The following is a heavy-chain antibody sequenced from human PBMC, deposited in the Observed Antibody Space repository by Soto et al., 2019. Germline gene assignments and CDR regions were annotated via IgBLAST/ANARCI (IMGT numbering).Heavy chain of an antibody. CDR1: GGTFSSYA. J-gene: IGHJ6*02. D-gene: IGHD2-21*01. CDR2: IIPIFGTA. CDR3: AREIFSVVRRYYYYGMDV. V-gene: IGHV1-69*01. Sequence: QVQLVQSGAEVKKPGSSVKVSCKASGGTFSSYAISWVRQAPGQGLEWMGGIIPIFGTANYAQKFQGRVTITADEATSTAYMELSSLRSEDTDVYYCAREIFSVVRRYYYYGMDVWGQGTTVTVSS.